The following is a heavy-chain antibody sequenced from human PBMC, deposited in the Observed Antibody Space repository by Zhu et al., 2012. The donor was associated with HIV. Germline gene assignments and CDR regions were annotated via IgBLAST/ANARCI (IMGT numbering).Heavy chain of an antibody. D-gene: IGHD3-10*01. V-gene: IGHV4-34*01. CDR3: ARVLLWFGESSETGYYFDY. CDR2: INHSGST. Sequence: QVQLQQWGAGLLKPSGTLSLTCAVYGGSFSGYYWSWIRQPPGKGLEWIGEINHSGSTNYNPSLKSRLTISVDTSKNQLSLKLSSVTAADTAVYYCARVLLWFGESSETGYYFDYWGQGTLVTVSS. J-gene: IGHJ4*02. CDR1: GGSFSGYY.